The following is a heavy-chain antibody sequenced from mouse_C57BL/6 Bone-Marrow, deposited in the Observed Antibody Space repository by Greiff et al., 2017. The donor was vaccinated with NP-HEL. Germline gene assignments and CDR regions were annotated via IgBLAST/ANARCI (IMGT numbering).Heavy chain of an antibody. CDR3: AYSNYGYYAMDY. CDR2: INPSTGGT. J-gene: IGHJ4*01. V-gene: IGHV1-43*01. Sequence: VQLQQSGPELVKPGASVKISCKASGYSFTGYYMHWVKQSSEKSLEWIGEINPSTGGTSYNQKFKGKATLTVDKSSSTAYMQLKSLTSEDSAVYYCAYSNYGYYAMDYWGQGTSVTVSS. CDR1: GYSFTGYY. D-gene: IGHD2-5*01.